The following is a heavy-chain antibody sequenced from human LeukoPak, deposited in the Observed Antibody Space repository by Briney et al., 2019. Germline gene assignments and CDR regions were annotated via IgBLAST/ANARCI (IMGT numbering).Heavy chain of an antibody. Sequence: GGSLRLSCAASGFTFSSYWMHWVRQAPGKGLVWVSRINSDGSSTSYADSVKGRFTTSRDNAKNTLHLQMNSLRAEDTAVYYCARGVGSSSSAGPSRRVPTDPWGQGTLVTVSS. J-gene: IGHJ5*02. CDR2: INSDGSST. CDR3: ARGVGSSSSAGPSRRVPTDP. CDR1: GFTFSSYW. V-gene: IGHV3-74*01. D-gene: IGHD6-13*01.